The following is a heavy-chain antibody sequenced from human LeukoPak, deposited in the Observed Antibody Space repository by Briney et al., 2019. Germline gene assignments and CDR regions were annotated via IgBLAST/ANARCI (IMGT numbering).Heavy chain of an antibody. Sequence: ASVKVSCKASGCTFTSYGISWVRQAPGQGLEWMGWISAYNGNTNYAQKLQGGVTMTTDTSTSTAYMELRSLRSDDTAVYYCARDRNRYYDSSGYFDYWGQGTLVTVSS. J-gene: IGHJ4*02. CDR2: ISAYNGNT. D-gene: IGHD3-22*01. CDR3: ARDRNRYYDSSGYFDY. V-gene: IGHV1-18*01. CDR1: GCTFTSYG.